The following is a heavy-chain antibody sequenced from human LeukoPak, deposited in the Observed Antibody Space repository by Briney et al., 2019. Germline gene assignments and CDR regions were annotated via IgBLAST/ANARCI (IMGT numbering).Heavy chain of an antibody. D-gene: IGHD3-3*01. V-gene: IGHV4-4*07. Sequence: PSETLSLTCTVSGGSISGYYWSWIRQPAGKGLEWIGRVYTSGTSNYNPSLKSRVTMSVDTSKNQFSVKLSSVTAADTAVYYCARGDFWSGFYNYWGQGTLVTVSS. CDR1: GGSISGYY. J-gene: IGHJ4*02. CDR2: VYTSGTS. CDR3: ARGDFWSGFYNY.